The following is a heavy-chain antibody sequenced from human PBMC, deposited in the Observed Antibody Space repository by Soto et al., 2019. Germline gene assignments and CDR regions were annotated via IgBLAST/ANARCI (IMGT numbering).Heavy chain of an antibody. CDR3: ARVPRTTVNTSYYYYGMDV. Sequence: SVKVSCKASGGTFSSYAISWVRQAPGQGLEWMGGIIPIFGTANYAQKFQGRVTITADESTSTAYMELSSLRSEDTAVYYCARVPRTTVNTSYYYYGMDVWGQGTTVTVSS. V-gene: IGHV1-69*13. CDR1: GGTFSSYA. J-gene: IGHJ6*02. CDR2: IIPIFGTA. D-gene: IGHD4-4*01.